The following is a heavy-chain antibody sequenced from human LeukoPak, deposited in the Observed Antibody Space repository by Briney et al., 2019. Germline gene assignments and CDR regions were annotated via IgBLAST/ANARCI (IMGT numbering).Heavy chain of an antibody. CDR2: IYSGGST. V-gene: IGHV3-66*01. CDR3: ARDSELRYFDWSSKDYYYYGMDV. D-gene: IGHD3-9*01. CDR1: GFTVSSNY. Sequence: PGGSLRLSCAASGFTVSSNYMSWVRQAPGKGLEWVSVIYSGGSTYYADSVKGRFTISRDNSKNTLYLQMNSLRAEDTAVYYCARDSELRYFDWSSKDYYYYGMDVWGQGTTVTVSS. J-gene: IGHJ6*02.